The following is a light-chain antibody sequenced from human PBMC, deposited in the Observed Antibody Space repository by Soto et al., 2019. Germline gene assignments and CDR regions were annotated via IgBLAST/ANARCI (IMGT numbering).Light chain of an antibody. J-gene: IGKJ1*01. V-gene: IGKV3-20*01. CDR3: RKYGSSPLT. CDR2: GAS. Sequence: EIVLTQSPGTLSLSPGERATLSCRASQSVSSSYLAWYQQKPGQAPRLLIYGASIRATGIQDRFSGSGSGTDFTLTISRLEPEDFAVYYCRKYGSSPLTFGQGTKVEIK. CDR1: QSVSSSY.